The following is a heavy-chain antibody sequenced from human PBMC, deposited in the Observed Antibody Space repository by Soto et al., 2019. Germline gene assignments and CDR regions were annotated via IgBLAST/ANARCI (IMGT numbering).Heavy chain of an antibody. V-gene: IGHV3-30-3*01. CDR3: ARTVDY. Sequence: QVQLVESWGGVVQPGRSLRLFCAASGFTFSSYAMHWVRQAPGKGLEWVAVISYDGSNKYYADTVKGRFTIYRDNSKNTLYLQMNSRREEDTAVYYCARTVDYWGQGTLVTVSS. CDR2: ISYDGSNK. J-gene: IGHJ4*02. CDR1: GFTFSSYA.